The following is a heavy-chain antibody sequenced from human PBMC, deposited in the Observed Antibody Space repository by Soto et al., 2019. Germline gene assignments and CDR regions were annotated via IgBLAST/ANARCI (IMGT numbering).Heavy chain of an antibody. CDR3: ASRRYGDY. CDR1: GYDFTTYG. V-gene: IGHV1-18*01. D-gene: IGHD1-1*01. Sequence: QVHLVQSGAEVKKPGASVKVSCKGSGYDFTTYGITWVRQAPGQGLEWMAWISANNGNTDYAQKLQGRVTVTRDTSTSTAYMELRSLRSDDTAVYYCASRRYGDYWGQGALVTVSS. J-gene: IGHJ4*02. CDR2: ISANNGNT.